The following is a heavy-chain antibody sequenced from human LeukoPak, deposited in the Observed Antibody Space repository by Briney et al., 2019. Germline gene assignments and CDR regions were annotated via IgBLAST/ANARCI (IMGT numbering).Heavy chain of an antibody. CDR2: IHYSGNT. V-gene: IGHV4-59*01. J-gene: IGHJ4*01. CDR3: ARHRDYYDS. D-gene: IGHD3-22*01. CDR1: GGSISSYY. Sequence: SETLSLTCTVSGGSISSYYWSWIRQPPGKGLEWIGYIHYSGNTNHNPSLKSRVTISVDTSRNQFSLKLNSVTAADTAVYYCARHRDYYDSWGHGTLITVSS.